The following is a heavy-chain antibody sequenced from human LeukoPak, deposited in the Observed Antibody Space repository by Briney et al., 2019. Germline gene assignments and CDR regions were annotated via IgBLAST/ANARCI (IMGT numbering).Heavy chain of an antibody. V-gene: IGHV4-34*01. Sequence: SETLSLTRAVYGGSFSGYYWSWIRRPRGKGLEGIGEFNHSGRTNYNPSVTSRVNISVDTSKNQFSLKLSSVTVADTAVYYCARRTGGCSSTSCYGYSYYYYDMDVWGQGTTVTVSS. J-gene: IGHJ6*02. D-gene: IGHD2-2*01. CDR3: ARRTGGCSSTSCYGYSYYYYDMDV. CDR2: FNHSGRT. CDR1: GGSFSGYY.